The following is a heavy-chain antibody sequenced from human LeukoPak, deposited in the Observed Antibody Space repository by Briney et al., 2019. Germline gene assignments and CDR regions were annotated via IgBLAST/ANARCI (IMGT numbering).Heavy chain of an antibody. CDR1: GGSISSSSYY. J-gene: IGHJ4*02. V-gene: IGHV4-39*01. D-gene: IGHD4-17*01. CDR3: ATDQLFYGDSRGY. CDR2: IYYSGST. Sequence: SETLSLTCTDSGGSISSSSYYWGWIRQPPGKGLEWIGSIYYSGSTYYNPSLKSRVTISVDTSKNQLSLKLSSVTAADTAVYYCATDQLFYGDSRGYWGQGTLVTVSS.